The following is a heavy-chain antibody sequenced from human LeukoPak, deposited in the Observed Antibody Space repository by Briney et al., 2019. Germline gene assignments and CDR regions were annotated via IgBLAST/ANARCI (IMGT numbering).Heavy chain of an antibody. CDR2: IYYSGST. J-gene: IGHJ3*02. CDR1: GGSISSSSYY. D-gene: IGHD4-11*01. CDR3: ARGSTVTKRGDAFDI. Sequence: SETLSLTCTVSGGSISSSSYYWGWIRQPPGKGLEWIGSIYYSGSTYYNPSLKSRVTISVDTSKNQFSLKLSSVTAADTAVYYCARGSTVTKRGDAFDIWGQGTMVTVSS. V-gene: IGHV4-39*07.